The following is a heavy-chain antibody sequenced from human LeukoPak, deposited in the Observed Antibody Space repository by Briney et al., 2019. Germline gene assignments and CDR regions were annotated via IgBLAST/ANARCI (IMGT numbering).Heavy chain of an antibody. D-gene: IGHD3-22*01. CDR1: GYTFTGYY. V-gene: IGHV1-2*02. CDR2: MNPVTGVT. CDR3: ARAMFFNSSGYYPYFEF. J-gene: IGHJ4*02. Sequence: ASVKVSCKSSGYTFTGYYMHWVRQAPGQGLAWMGCMNPVTGVTNYAQKFEGRVTMTGDTSISTAYMGLSGLTSDDTATYFCARAMFFNSSGYYPYFEFWGQGTLVTVSS.